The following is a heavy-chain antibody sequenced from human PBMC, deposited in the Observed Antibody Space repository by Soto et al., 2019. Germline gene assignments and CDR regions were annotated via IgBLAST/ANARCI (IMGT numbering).Heavy chain of an antibody. D-gene: IGHD3-22*01. CDR1: GFTFSDHY. CDR2: SRDKPQGYST. J-gene: IGHJ4*02. Sequence: VQLVESGGGLVKPGGSLRLSCASSGFTFSDHYMSWIRQAPGKGLEWVGRSRDKPQGYSTAYAASVKGRFTTSRDESKNSAYLQMNSLKTEDTAVYYCVRATYFSDSSGYTRCLDYWGQGTLVTVSS. V-gene: IGHV3-72*01. CDR3: VRATYFSDSSGYTRCLDY.